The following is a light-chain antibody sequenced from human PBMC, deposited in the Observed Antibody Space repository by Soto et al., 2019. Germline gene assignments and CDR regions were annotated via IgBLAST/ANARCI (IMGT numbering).Light chain of an antibody. Sequence: DIVMTQSPDSLAVSLGGWAAINCKSSQSLLYSSDNRKYLAWYQQKPGQPPKLLIYWASTRESEVPDRFTGSGSGTDFTLTITILQAEDVAVYYCHQYYSIPYTFGQGTKLEIK. CDR1: QSLLYSSDNRKY. V-gene: IGKV4-1*01. CDR3: HQYYSIPYT. J-gene: IGKJ2*01. CDR2: WAS.